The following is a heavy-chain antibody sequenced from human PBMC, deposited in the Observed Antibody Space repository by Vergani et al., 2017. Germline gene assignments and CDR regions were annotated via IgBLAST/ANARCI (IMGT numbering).Heavy chain of an antibody. CDR3: AGHLVRGAVADDYFDY. D-gene: IGHD6-19*01. CDR2: VYYSGTT. CDR1: GGSISSSIHY. V-gene: IGHV4-39*01. J-gene: IGHJ4*02. Sequence: QLQLQESGPGLVKPSETLSLTCSVSGGSISSSIHYWGWIRQPPGRGLEWIGSVYYSGTTYYNPSLKSRLTISVETSKNQFSLKLSSVTAADTAVYYWAGHLVRGAVADDYFDYWGQGTLVTVSS.